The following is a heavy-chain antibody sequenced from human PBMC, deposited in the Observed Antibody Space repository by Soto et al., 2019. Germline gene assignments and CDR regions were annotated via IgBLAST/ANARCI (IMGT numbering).Heavy chain of an antibody. CDR2: INDRGSI. D-gene: IGHD3-9*01. CDR1: GGSFSGYY. V-gene: IGHV4-34*01. Sequence: QVQLQQWGAGPLRPLEPLSLTCGVSGGSFSGYYWAWIRQSPGKGLEWIGEINDRGSINYNPSLNSRVSISFDTSKNHYSLNLRSVTAADTAVYYCARDSHDILTGPPWVWYFDLCGRGTLVTVSS. CDR3: ARDSHDILTGPPWVWYFDL. J-gene: IGHJ2*01.